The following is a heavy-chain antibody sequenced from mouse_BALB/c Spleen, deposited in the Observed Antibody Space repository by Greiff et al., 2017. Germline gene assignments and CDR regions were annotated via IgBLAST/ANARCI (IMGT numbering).Heavy chain of an antibody. D-gene: IGHD1-1*01. J-gene: IGHJ1*01. CDR2: ISSGGSYT. V-gene: IGHV5-6*01. CDR1: GFTFSSYG. Sequence: DVHLVESGGDLVKPGGSLKLSCAASGFTFSSYGMSWVRQTPDKRLEWVATISSGGSYTYYPDSVKGRFTISRDNAKNTLYLQMSSLKSEDTAMYYCASTNHWYFDVWGAGTTVTVSS. CDR3: ASTNHWYFDV.